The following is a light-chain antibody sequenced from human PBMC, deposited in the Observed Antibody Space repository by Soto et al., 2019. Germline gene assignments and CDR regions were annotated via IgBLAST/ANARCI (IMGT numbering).Light chain of an antibody. V-gene: IGKV1-5*03. J-gene: IGKJ1*01. CDR1: QSISSW. Sequence: DIQMTPSPSTLSASVGDLVTIPCRASQSISSWLAWYQQKPGKAPKLLIYKASSLESGVPSRFSGSGSGTEFTLTISSLQPDDFATYYCQHYNSYSEAFGQGTKVDI. CDR3: QHYNSYSEA. CDR2: KAS.